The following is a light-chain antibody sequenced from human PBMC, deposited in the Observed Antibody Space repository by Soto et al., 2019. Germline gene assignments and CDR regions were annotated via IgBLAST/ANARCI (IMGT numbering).Light chain of an antibody. J-gene: IGLJ2*01. CDR1: SSNIGAGYD. V-gene: IGLV1-40*01. Sequence: QSALTQPPSVSGAPGQRVTISCTGSSSNIGAGYDVHWYQQLPGTAPKLLIFGNSNRPSGVPDRFSGSNSGTSASLAITGIQAEDEADYYCQSYDSTLNGWIFGGGTKVTVL. CDR3: QSYDSTLNGWI. CDR2: GNS.